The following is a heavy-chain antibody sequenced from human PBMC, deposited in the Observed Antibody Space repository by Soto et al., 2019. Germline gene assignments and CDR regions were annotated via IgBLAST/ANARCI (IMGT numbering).Heavy chain of an antibody. CDR3: ARGLASLPVFAFDV. Sequence: ASGPTLVNPTQTLTLTCSFSGFSLSTSGVGVGWVRQPPGKALEWLALIYWSGDEHYRPSLKSRLTITKATSKNQVVLIMTNMDPVDTATYYCARGLASLPVFAFDVWGQGTTVTVSS. CDR2: IYWSGDE. V-gene: IGHV2-5*01. J-gene: IGHJ3*01. D-gene: IGHD3-3*02. CDR1: GFSLSTSGVG.